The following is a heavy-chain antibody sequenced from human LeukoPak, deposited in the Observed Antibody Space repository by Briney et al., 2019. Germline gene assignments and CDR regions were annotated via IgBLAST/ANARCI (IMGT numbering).Heavy chain of an antibody. V-gene: IGHV3-23*01. CDR2: ISGST. Sequence: GGSLRLSCAASGFTFSSYAMSWVRQAPGKGLEWVSEISGSTYYADSVKGRFTISRDNSKNTLYLQMNSLRAEDTAVYYCAKLGYSGYDPKDYWGQGTLVTVSS. CDR1: GFTFSSYA. D-gene: IGHD5-12*01. CDR3: AKLGYSGYDPKDY. J-gene: IGHJ4*02.